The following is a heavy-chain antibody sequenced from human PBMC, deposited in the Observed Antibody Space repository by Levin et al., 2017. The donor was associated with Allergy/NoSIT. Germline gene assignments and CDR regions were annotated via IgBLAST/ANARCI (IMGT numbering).Heavy chain of an antibody. CDR3: ARGIRTYYDILTGYYGGMDV. D-gene: IGHD3-9*01. Sequence: ASVKVSCKASGYTFTSYDINWVRQATGQGLEWMGWMNPNSGNTGYAQKFQGRVTMTRNTSISTAYMELSSLRSEDTAVYYCARGIRTYYDILTGYYGGMDVWGQGTTVTVSS. V-gene: IGHV1-8*01. J-gene: IGHJ6*02. CDR1: GYTFTSYD. CDR2: MNPNSGNT.